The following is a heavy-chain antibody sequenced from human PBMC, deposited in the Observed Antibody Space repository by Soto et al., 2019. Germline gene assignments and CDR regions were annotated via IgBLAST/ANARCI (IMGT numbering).Heavy chain of an antibody. CDR3: ARGRYCGGDCFSLGEY. J-gene: IGHJ4*02. CDR1: GFTVSSHY. Sequence: EVQLVETGGGLIQPGGSLRLSCAASGFTVSSHYMSWVRQGPGKGLEWVSVIYRDGSTYYADSVKGRFTISRDNSKNTLYLQMNSLRAEDTAVYYCARGRYCGGDCFSLGEYWGQGTLVTVSS. V-gene: IGHV3-53*02. CDR2: IYRDGST. D-gene: IGHD2-21*02.